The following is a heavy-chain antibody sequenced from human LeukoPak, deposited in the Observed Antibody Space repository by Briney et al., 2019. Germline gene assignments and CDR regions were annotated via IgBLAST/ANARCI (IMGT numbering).Heavy chain of an antibody. Sequence: PGGSLRLSCAASGFDFSNYAMYWVRQAPGKGLEWVSVIYSGGDTYYADSVKGRFTISRDNSKNTLYLQMNSLRADDTAVYYCARVTEQLVPFWGQGTLVTVSS. CDR3: ARVTEQLVPF. J-gene: IGHJ4*02. D-gene: IGHD6-13*01. V-gene: IGHV3-53*01. CDR1: GFDFSNYA. CDR2: IYSGGDT.